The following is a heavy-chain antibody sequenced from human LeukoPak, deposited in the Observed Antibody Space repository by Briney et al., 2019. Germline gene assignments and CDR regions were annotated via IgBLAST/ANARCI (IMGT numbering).Heavy chain of an antibody. V-gene: IGHV4-59*01. J-gene: IGHJ2*01. CDR2: INYRGSS. CDR1: CGPIRTYY. D-gene: IGHD3-9*01. Sequence: SETLSLTCTVSCGPIRTYYWIWIRRPPGQGLECIGYINYRGSSYYNPSLKSRLTISVDTTKNQFSLKLNSVTAADTAVYYGARRTYYDILTGYKYWYFDLWGRGTLVTVSS. CDR3: ARRTYYDILTGYKYWYFDL.